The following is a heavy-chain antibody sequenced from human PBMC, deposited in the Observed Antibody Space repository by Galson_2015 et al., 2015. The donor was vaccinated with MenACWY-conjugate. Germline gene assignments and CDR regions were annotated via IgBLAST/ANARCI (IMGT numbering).Heavy chain of an antibody. J-gene: IGHJ4*02. V-gene: IGHV1-18*01. CDR2: ISTYNGNA. CDR1: GYIFTNFG. D-gene: IGHD6-13*01. CDR3: ARDPIGRHDSSSWFWID. Sequence: SVKVSCKAAGYIFTNFGITWVRKAPGQGLEWMGWISTYNGNANHAPKVRDRVMMTTDTSTNTVHMELKRLTSNDTAVYFCARDPIGRHDSSSWFWIDWGQGTPVTVSS.